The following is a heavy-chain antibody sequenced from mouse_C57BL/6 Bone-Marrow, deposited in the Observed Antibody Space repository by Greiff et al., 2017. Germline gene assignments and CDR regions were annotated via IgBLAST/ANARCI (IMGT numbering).Heavy chain of an antibody. CDR1: GYTFTSYW. D-gene: IGHD1-3*01. V-gene: IGHV1-55*01. CDR2: IYPTSGRT. J-gene: IGHJ2*01. CDR3: ARSGPVGRSFDY. Sequence: QVQLQQPGAELVKPGASVKMSCKASGYTFTSYWITWVKQRPGQGLEWIGDIYPTSGRTNYNEKFQSKAILTVDTSSNTAYMQLSSLTSEDSAVFYCARSGPVGRSFDYWGQGTTLTVSS.